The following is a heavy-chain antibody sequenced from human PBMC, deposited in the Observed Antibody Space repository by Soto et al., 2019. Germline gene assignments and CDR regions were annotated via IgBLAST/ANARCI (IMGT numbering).Heavy chain of an antibody. Sequence: QITLRESGPALVRPTQTLTLTCTFSGFSLSSNGVGVGWIRQHPGKALEWLALIYWDDDHRYSPSLKTRHTITKDTSKNQVVLTMTKLDPVDTATYYCAREMYYSTYFDSWGQGTLVTVSS. D-gene: IGHD3-10*01. CDR2: IYWDDDH. CDR3: AREMYYSTYFDS. CDR1: GFSLSSNGVG. J-gene: IGHJ4*02. V-gene: IGHV2-5*02.